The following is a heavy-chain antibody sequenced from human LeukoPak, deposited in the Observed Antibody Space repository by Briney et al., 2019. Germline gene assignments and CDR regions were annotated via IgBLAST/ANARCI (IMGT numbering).Heavy chain of an antibody. V-gene: IGHV1-58*01. J-gene: IGHJ5*02. CDR2: IVVGSGNT. CDR1: GFTFTSSA. Sequence: PGTSVKLSCKASGFTFTSSAVQWVRQARGQRLEWIGWIVVGSGNTNYAQKFQERVTITRYMSTSTAYMELSSLRSEDTAVYYCAADLGGSGSPRPYWFDPWGQGTLVTVSS. CDR3: AADLGGSGSPRPYWFDP. D-gene: IGHD3-10*01.